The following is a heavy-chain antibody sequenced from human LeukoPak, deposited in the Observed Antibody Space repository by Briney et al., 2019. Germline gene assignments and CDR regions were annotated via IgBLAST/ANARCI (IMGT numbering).Heavy chain of an antibody. D-gene: IGHD6-25*01. V-gene: IGHV4-59*01. CDR1: GDSIRNNY. Sequence: SETLSLTCSVSGDSIRNNYWSWIRQPPGQGLEWIGYIYSIGATTYNPSLKRRITRSVETPTNQFSLNLSSVTAADTAVYYCARRAGRTRGFWYFGLWGRGTLVTVSS. CDR2: IYSIGAT. J-gene: IGHJ2*01. CDR3: ARRAGRTRGFWYFGL.